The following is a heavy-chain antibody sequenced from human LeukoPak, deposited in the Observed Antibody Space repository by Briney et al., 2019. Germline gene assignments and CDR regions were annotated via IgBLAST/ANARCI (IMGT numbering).Heavy chain of an antibody. J-gene: IGHJ4*02. Sequence: GASVKVSCKASGYTFTSYGISWVRQAPGQGLEWMGWISAYNANTNYAQKFQDRVIMTTDTSTSTAYMELRSLRSDDTAVYYCARDSVDYYYDSSGYYSLNYWGQGTLVTVSS. CDR1: GYTFTSYG. CDR3: ARDSVDYYYDSSGYYSLNY. V-gene: IGHV1-18*01. CDR2: ISAYNANT. D-gene: IGHD3-22*01.